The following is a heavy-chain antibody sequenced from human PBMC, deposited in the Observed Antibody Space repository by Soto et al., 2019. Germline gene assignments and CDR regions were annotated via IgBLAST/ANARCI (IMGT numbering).Heavy chain of an antibody. CDR3: AKDLRINGPILARPIWFGP. J-gene: IGHJ5*02. CDR2: IIDSGGST. CDR1: GFTFSSCA. D-gene: IGHD2-8*02. Sequence: GGSLRLSCAASGFTFSSCAMGWVRQAPGKGLEWVSDIIDSGGSTYYADAVKGRFTISRDNSKNTLYLQMNSLRAEDTAVYYCAKDLRINGPILARPIWFGPLGQGTLVTVSS. V-gene: IGHV3-23*01.